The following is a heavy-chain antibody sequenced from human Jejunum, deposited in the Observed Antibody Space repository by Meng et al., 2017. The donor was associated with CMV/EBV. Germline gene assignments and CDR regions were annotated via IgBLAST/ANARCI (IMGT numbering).Heavy chain of an antibody. Sequence: QVQVQQGRARLLQPSGTLSLTCAVYGGCVSGSYWSWIRQPPGKGLEWIGEINHSRGTKYNPSLKSRVTISADTSKNQFSLKLTSVTAADTAVYYCARGNYDSSGYYLDYWGQGTLVTVSS. CDR3: ARGNYDSSGYYLDY. J-gene: IGHJ4*02. D-gene: IGHD3-22*01. V-gene: IGHV4-34*01. CDR2: INHSRGT. CDR1: GGCVSGSY.